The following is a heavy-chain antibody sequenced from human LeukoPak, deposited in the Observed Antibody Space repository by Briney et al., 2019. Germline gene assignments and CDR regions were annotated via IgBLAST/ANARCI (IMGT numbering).Heavy chain of an antibody. CDR1: GFTFSSYG. J-gene: IGHJ4*02. CDR2: IWYDGSNK. Sequence: GGSLRLSCGASGFTFSSYGMHWVRQAPGKGLEWVAVIWYDGSNKYYADSVKGRFTISRDNSKNTLYLQMNSLRAEDTAVYYCAKDGTGTTGGFDYWGQGTLVTVSS. CDR3: AKDGTGTTGGFDY. V-gene: IGHV3-33*06. D-gene: IGHD1-7*01.